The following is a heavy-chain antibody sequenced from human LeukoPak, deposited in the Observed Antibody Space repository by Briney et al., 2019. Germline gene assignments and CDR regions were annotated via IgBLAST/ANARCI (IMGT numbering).Heavy chain of an antibody. CDR3: ARMFGSGNYPGAFDI. D-gene: IGHD3-10*01. CDR2: ISGSGGST. V-gene: IGHV3-23*01. J-gene: IGHJ3*02. Sequence: PGGSLRLSCAASGFTFSSYAMSWVRPAPRKGLEGVSTISGSGGSTYYADSVKGRFTISRDSFKSTLYLQMNSLRAEDTAVYYCARMFGSGNYPGAFDIWGQGTMVTVSS. CDR1: GFTFSSYA.